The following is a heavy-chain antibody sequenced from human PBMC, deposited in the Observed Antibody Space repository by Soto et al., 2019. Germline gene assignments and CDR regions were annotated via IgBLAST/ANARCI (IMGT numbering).Heavy chain of an antibody. CDR1: GDSISSDYYH. J-gene: IGHJ6*02. Sequence: PSETLSLTCTVSGDSISSDYYHWTWIRHSPGKGLEWIGYIHHSGSILYNPSLKSRVTISVDTSKNQFSLHLTSVPAADTAVYFWAREAGGGDSLGVWGQGTTGTVSS. CDR3: AREAGGGDSLGV. D-gene: IGHD2-21*02. V-gene: IGHV4-30-4*08. CDR2: IHHSGSI.